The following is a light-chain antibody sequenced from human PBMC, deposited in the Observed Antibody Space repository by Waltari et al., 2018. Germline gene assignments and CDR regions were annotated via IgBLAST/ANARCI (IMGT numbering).Light chain of an antibody. CDR3: QQYYSLPLT. CDR2: WAS. J-gene: IGKJ4*01. Sequence: DIVMTQSPDSLAVSLGERATINCKSSQSLLYSSNNKNSLTWYQQKPGQPPKLLIYWASTRESGAPDRFSGSGSGTDFTLTISSLQAEDVAVYYCQQYYSLPLTFGGGTKVEIK. V-gene: IGKV4-1*01. CDR1: QSLLYSSNNKNS.